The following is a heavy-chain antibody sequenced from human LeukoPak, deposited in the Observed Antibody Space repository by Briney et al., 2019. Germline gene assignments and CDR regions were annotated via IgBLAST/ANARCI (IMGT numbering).Heavy chain of an antibody. Sequence: GASVKVSCKASGYTFTSYDINWVRQATGQGLEWMGNVYPGDSDTRYSPSFQGQVTMSVDKSISTAYLQWSSLKASDTAIYYCARQSTKSFDFWGQGTLVTVSS. CDR1: GYTFTSYD. CDR2: VYPGDSDT. CDR3: ARQSTKSFDF. V-gene: IGHV5-51*01. J-gene: IGHJ4*02.